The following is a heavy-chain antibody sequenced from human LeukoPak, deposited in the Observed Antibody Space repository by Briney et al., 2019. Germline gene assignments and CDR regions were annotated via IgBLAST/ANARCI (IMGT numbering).Heavy chain of an antibody. V-gene: IGHV4-4*02. Sequence: SETLSLTCAVSGGSISSSNWWSWVRQPPGKGLEWIGYIYYSGSTNYNPSLKSRVTISVDTSKNQFFLKLSSVTAADTAVYYCARDYGGSLFDYWGQGTLVTVSS. CDR3: ARDYGGSLFDY. CDR1: GGSISSSNW. CDR2: IYYSGST. D-gene: IGHD4-23*01. J-gene: IGHJ4*02.